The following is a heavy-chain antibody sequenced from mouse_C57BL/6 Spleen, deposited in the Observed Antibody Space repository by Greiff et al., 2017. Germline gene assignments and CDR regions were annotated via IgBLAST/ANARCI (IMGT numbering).Heavy chain of an antibody. CDR1: GYTFTSYW. CDR2: IDPSDSET. D-gene: IGHD1-1*01. J-gene: IGHJ1*03. CDR3: ARSYYYGSSSPWYFDV. Sequence: QVQLKQPGAELVRPGSSVKLSCKASGYTFTSYWMHWVKQRPIQGLEWIGNIDPSDSETHYNQKFKDKATLTVDKSSSTAYMQLSSLTSEDSAVYYCARSYYYGSSSPWYFDVWGTGTTVTVSS. V-gene: IGHV1-52*01.